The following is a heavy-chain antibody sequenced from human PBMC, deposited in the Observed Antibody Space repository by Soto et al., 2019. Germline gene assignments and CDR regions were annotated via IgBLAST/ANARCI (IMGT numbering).Heavy chain of an antibody. CDR1: GGSFSGYY. Sequence: SETLSLTCAVYGGSFSGYYWSWIRQPPGKGLEWIGEINHSGSTNYNPSLKSRVTISVDTSKNQFSLKLGSVTAADTAVYYCASSIAVAGKFDYWGQGTLVTVSS. V-gene: IGHV4-34*01. J-gene: IGHJ4*02. CDR3: ASSIAVAGKFDY. CDR2: INHSGST. D-gene: IGHD6-19*01.